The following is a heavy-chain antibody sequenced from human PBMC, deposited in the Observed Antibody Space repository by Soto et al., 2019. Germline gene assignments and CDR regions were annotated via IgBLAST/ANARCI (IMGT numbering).Heavy chain of an antibody. J-gene: IGHJ6*02. CDR2: INPNSGDT. V-gene: IGHV1-2*06. D-gene: IGHD2-2*01. Sequence: QVQLVQSGAEVKKPGASVKVSCKASGYTFTDYYVHWVRQAPGQGLEWMGRINPNSGDTNYAQKFQGRVTMTRNTSVSTAYKEMPSLTYDDTARYYSAVALGYCSGTSCYARGGGYYYGLDVWGQGTTVTVSS. CDR1: GYTFTDYY. CDR3: AVALGYCSGTSCYARGGGYYYGLDV.